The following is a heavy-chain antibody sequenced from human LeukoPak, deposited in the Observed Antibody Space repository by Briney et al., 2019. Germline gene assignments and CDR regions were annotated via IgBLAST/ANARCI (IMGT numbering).Heavy chain of an antibody. CDR2: IKSKTDGGTI. CDR3: SMVRGVTNYLDY. CDR1: GFPFSDHS. D-gene: IGHD3-10*01. J-gene: IGHJ4*02. Sequence: GGSLRLSCATSGFPFSDHSMNWVRQAPGKGLEWVGRIKSKTDGGTIDYAAPVKGRFTISRDVSKNTLYLQMDNLTTEDTAVYYCSMVRGVTNYLDYWGQGTLVTVSS. V-gene: IGHV3-15*01.